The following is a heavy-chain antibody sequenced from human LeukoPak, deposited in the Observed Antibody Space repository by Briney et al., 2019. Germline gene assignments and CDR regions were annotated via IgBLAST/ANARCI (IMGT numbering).Heavy chain of an antibody. Sequence: GGSLRLSCAASGFTFSSYAMSWVRQAPGKGLEWVSAISASGGSTYYADSVKGRFTISRDNSKNTLYLQMISLRAEDTAVYYCAKVAHYYGSGSYYEYYFDYWGQGTLVTVSS. CDR3: AKVAHYYGSGSYYEYYFDY. CDR2: ISASGGST. CDR1: GFTFSSYA. D-gene: IGHD3-10*01. J-gene: IGHJ4*02. V-gene: IGHV3-23*01.